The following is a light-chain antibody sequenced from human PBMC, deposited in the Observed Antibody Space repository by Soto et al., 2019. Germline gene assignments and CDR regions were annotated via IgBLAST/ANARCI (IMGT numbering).Light chain of an antibody. CDR3: SSYTSSSTYI. Sequence: QSALTQPASVSGSPGQSITISCTGTSSDVGSYNYVSWYQQHPGKAPKLMIYDVSNRPSGVSNRFSGSKSGTTASLTISGLQAEVEADYYCSSYTSSSTYIFGTGTKLTVL. V-gene: IGLV2-14*01. CDR2: DVS. J-gene: IGLJ1*01. CDR1: SSDVGSYNY.